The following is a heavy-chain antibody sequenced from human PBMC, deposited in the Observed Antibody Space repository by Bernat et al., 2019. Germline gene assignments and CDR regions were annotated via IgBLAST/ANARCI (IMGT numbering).Heavy chain of an antibody. V-gene: IGHV1-3*01. CDR2: INAGNGNT. J-gene: IGHJ2*01. CDR3: ARDGAVRYFDL. Sequence: QVQLVQSGAEVKKPGASVKVSCKASGYTFTSYAMHWVRQAPGQRLEWMGWINAGNGNTKYSQKFQGRATITRDTTASTAYMELSSLRAEDTAVYYCARDGAVRYFDLWGRGTLVTVSS. D-gene: IGHD2-8*01. CDR1: GYTFTSYA.